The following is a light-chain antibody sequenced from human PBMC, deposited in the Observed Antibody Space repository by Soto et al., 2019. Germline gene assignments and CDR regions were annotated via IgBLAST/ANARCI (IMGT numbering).Light chain of an antibody. CDR3: QQYKDYVYT. V-gene: IGKV1-17*01. CDR1: QGIRND. Sequence: DIQMTQSPSSLSASVGDRVTITCRASQGIRNDLGWYQQKPGKAPKRLIYAASTLERGVPSRFSGSGSATEFTLTISGLQPDDFATYYCQQYKDYVYTFGQGTKVDIK. J-gene: IGKJ2*01. CDR2: AAS.